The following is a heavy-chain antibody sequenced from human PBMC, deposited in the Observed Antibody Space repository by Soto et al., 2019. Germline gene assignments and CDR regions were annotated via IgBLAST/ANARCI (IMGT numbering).Heavy chain of an antibody. CDR2: IYYSGST. CDR3: ARSDSSGYEWFDP. CDR1: GGSISSYY. J-gene: IGHJ5*02. D-gene: IGHD3-22*01. Sequence: QVQLQESGPGLVKPSETLSLTCTVSGGSISSYYWSWIRQPPGKGLEWIGYIYYSGSTNYTPSLQSRVTISVDTSKNQFSLKLSSVTAADTAVYYCARSDSSGYEWFDPWGQGTLVTVSS. V-gene: IGHV4-59*01.